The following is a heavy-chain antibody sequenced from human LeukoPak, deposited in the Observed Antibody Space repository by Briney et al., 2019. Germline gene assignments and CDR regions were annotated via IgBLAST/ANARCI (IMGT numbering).Heavy chain of an antibody. V-gene: IGHV3-30*02. D-gene: IGHD5-24*01. CDR2: IRYDGSNR. J-gene: IGHJ5*02. CDR1: GFTFSSYG. Sequence: GGSLRLSCAASGFTFSSYGMHWVRQAPGKGLEWVAFIRYDGSNRYYADSVKGRFTVSRDNSKNTLYLQMNSLRAEDTAVYYCAREDGYNDNWFDPWGQGTLVTVSS. CDR3: AREDGYNDNWFDP.